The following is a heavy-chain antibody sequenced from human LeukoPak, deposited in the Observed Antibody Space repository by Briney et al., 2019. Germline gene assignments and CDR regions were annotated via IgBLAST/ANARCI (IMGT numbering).Heavy chain of an antibody. CDR2: ISVSDDST. J-gene: IGHJ4*02. CDR3: ARDRYCVSTNCPYDC. CDR1: GFTSSDYT. V-gene: IGHV3-23*01. D-gene: IGHD2-2*01. Sequence: PGGSLRLSCAASGFTSSDYTMNWVRQSPGKGLEWVSGISVSDDSTYYADSVKGRLTISRDTSNNMLYLQMNSLRAEDTAVYYCARDRYCVSTNCPYDCWGQGTPVTVSS.